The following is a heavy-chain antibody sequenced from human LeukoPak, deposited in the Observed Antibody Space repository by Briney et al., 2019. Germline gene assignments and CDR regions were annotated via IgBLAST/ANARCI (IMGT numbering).Heavy chain of an antibody. V-gene: IGHV3-48*03. CDR2: ISSSGATI. CDR3: ARDGGRTASGFRPHWFDC. D-gene: IGHD3-16*01. J-gene: IGHJ4*02. CDR1: GFTFSDYE. Sequence: GGSLRLSCAASGFTFSDYEMNWVRPAPGKGLEWVSYISSSGATIHYADSVKGRFTISRDNAKNSLYLQMDSLRAEDTAVYYCARDGGRTASGFRPHWFDCWGQGTLVTVSS.